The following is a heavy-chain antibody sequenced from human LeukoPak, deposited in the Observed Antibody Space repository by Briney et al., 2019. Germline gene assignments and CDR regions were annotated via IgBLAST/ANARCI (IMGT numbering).Heavy chain of an antibody. J-gene: IGHJ4*02. CDR3: AGPYDYVWGSYPPLGY. CDR2: IYSGGST. CDR1: GFTVSSNY. Sequence: PGGCLRLSCAASGFTVSSNYMSWVRQAPGKGLEWVSVIYSGGSTYYADSVKGRFTISRDNSKNTLYLQMNSLRAEDTAVYYCAGPYDYVWGSYPPLGYWGQGTLSPSPQ. V-gene: IGHV3-66*01. D-gene: IGHD3-16*02.